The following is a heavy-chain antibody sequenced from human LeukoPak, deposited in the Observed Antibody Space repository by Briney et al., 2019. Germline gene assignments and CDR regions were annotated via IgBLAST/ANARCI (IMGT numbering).Heavy chain of an antibody. CDR3: ARSRYSGSWYFFDL. CDR2: IYYSGST. V-gene: IGHV4-59*08. CDR1: GGSISSSY. J-gene: IGHJ4*02. D-gene: IGHD6-13*01. Sequence: SETLSLTCTVSGGSISSSYWTWIRQPPGKGLEWIGYIYYSGSTNYNPSLKSRVTISEDTSKNQFSLKLTSVTAADTGVYYCARSRYSGSWYFFDLWGQGTLVSVSS.